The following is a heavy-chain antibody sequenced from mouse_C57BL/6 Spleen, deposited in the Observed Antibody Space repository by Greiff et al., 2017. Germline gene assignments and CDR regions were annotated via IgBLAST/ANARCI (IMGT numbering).Heavy chain of an antibody. CDR2: INPNNGGT. CDR1: GYTFTDYY. CDR3: AKGERVYYYGSSGYFDV. Sequence: VQLKQSGPELVKPGASVKISCKASGYTFTDYYMNWVKQSHGKSLEWIGDINPNNGGTSYNQKFKGKATLTVDKSSSTAYMELRSLTSEDSAVYYCAKGERVYYYGSSGYFDVWGTGTTVTVSS. V-gene: IGHV1-26*01. D-gene: IGHD1-1*01. J-gene: IGHJ1*03.